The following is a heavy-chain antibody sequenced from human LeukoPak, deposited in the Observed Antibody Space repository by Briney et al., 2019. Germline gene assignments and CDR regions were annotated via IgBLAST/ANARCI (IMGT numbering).Heavy chain of an antibody. J-gene: IGHJ3*02. CDR3: ARDFLSYDGSENHFEDTFDI. V-gene: IGHV1-18*01. CDR2: IGAFNGNT. Sequence: ASVKVSCKASGYSFDRYGVSWVRQAPGQGLEWLGWIGAFNGNTNYAQNLQGRVTMTADTSTTTAYMELRSLSSDGTAVYYCARDFLSYDGSENHFEDTFDIWGQGTMVIVSS. D-gene: IGHD3-22*01. CDR1: GYSFDRYG.